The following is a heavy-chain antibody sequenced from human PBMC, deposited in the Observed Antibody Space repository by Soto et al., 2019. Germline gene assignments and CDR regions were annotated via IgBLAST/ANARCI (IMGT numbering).Heavy chain of an antibody. V-gene: IGHV1-69*12. Sequence: QVQLVQSGAEVKKPGSSVKVSCKASGGTFSNYAFSWVRQAPGQGLEWLGGIMPIFGRPDYAQKFRDRVTFTGDEPTTTAHMGVTSVRSEATGVYYCASWLKEAGIGGSYYYGMDVWGQGATVTVSS. J-gene: IGHJ6*02. CDR1: GGTFSNYA. CDR2: IMPIFGRP. CDR3: ASWLKEAGIGGSYYYGMDV. D-gene: IGHD6-19*01.